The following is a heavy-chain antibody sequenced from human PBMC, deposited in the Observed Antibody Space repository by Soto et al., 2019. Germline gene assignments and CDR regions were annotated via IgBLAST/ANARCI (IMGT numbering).Heavy chain of an antibody. CDR3: XXXXXAGTWGYYFDY. J-gene: IGHJ4*02. D-gene: IGHD6-19*01. CDR1: GFIFTTYA. Sequence: QVHLVESGGGVVQPGRSLRLSCAASGFIFTTYAMHWVRQAPGKGLEWVSVXSYDGXHKXYADSXRXXFTXXRXNSXXXXXXXXXXXXXXXXXXXXXXXXXXAGTWGYYFDYWGQGALVTVSS. V-gene: IGHV3-30-3*01. CDR2: XSYDGXHK.